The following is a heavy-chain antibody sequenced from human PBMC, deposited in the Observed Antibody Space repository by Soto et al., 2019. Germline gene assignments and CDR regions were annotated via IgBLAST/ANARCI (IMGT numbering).Heavy chain of an antibody. D-gene: IGHD2-2*01. J-gene: IGHJ4*02. CDR3: ARETWAVINQGRAGGIVVVPAHQPPRY. CDR2: INAGNGNT. V-gene: IGHV1-3*01. CDR1: GYTFTSYA. Sequence: QVQLVQSGAEVKKPGASVKVSCKASGYTFTSYAMHWVRQAPGQRLEWMGWINAGNGNTKYSQKFQGRVTITRDTSASTAYMELSSLRSEDTAVYYCARETWAVINQGRAGGIVVVPAHQPPRYWGQGTLVTVSS.